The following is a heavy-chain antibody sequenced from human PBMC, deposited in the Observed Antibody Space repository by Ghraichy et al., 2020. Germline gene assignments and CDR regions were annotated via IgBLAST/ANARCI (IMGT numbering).Heavy chain of an antibody. CDR2: IRSKANSYAT. V-gene: IGHV3-73*01. CDR3: TPVEMATGPGI. CDR1: GFTFSDSA. D-gene: IGHD5-24*01. J-gene: IGHJ3*02. Sequence: GGSLRLSCAASGFTFSDSAVDWVRQASGKGLEWVGRIRSKANSYATLYAASVKGRFTISRDDSKNTAYLQMNSLKTEDTAVYYCTPVEMATGPGIWGQGTMVTVSS.